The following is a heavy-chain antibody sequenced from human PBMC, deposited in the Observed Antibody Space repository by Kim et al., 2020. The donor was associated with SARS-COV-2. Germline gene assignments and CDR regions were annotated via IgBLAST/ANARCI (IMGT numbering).Heavy chain of an antibody. CDR2: IIPIFGTA. Sequence: SVKVSCKASGGTFSSYAISWVRQAPGQGLEWMGGIIPIFGTANYAQKFQGRVTITADESTSTAYMELSSLRSEDTAVYYCAREKIVVVPAAEIYYYYGMDVWGQGTTVTVSS. CDR3: AREKIVVVPAAEIYYYYGMDV. D-gene: IGHD2-2*01. V-gene: IGHV1-69*13. J-gene: IGHJ6*02. CDR1: GGTFSSYA.